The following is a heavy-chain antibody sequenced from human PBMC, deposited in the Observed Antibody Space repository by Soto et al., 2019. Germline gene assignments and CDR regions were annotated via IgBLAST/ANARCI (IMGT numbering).Heavy chain of an antibody. Sequence: GGSLRLSCASSGFTFSSYSMNLVRQAPGKGLEWVSYISSSSSTIYYADSVKGRFTISRDNAKNSLYLQMNSLRAEDTAVYYCARASGINDLSYFDYWGQGTLVTVSS. CDR2: ISSSSSTI. J-gene: IGHJ4*02. D-gene: IGHD3-3*01. CDR1: GFTFSSYS. V-gene: IGHV3-48*01. CDR3: ARASGINDLSYFDY.